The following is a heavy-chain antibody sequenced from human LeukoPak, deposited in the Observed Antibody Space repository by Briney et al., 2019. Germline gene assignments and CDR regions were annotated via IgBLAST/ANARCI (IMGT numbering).Heavy chain of an antibody. V-gene: IGHV4-59*08. CDR2: SYYSGST. Sequence: SETLSLTCTVSGGSISSYYWSWIRQPPGKGLEWIGYSYYSGSTNYNPSLKSRVTISVDTSKNQFSLKLSSVTAADTAVYYCARAPLRGYYDSRAFDIWGQGTMVTVSS. CDR3: ARAPLRGYYDSRAFDI. D-gene: IGHD3-22*01. CDR1: GGSISSYY. J-gene: IGHJ3*02.